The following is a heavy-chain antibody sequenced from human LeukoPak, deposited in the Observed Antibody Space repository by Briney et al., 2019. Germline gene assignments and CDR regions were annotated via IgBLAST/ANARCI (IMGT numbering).Heavy chain of an antibody. J-gene: IGHJ3*02. V-gene: IGHV3-21*01. CDR2: ISSSSSYI. D-gene: IGHD3-10*01. CDR1: GFTFSDYT. Sequence: AGGSLRLSCAASGFTFSDYTMNWVRQAPGKGLEWVSSISSSSSYIYYADSVKGRFTISRDNAKNSLYLQMNSLRAEDTAVYYCARTIYYYGSGSYLGAFDIWGQGTMVTVSS. CDR3: ARTIYYYGSGSYLGAFDI.